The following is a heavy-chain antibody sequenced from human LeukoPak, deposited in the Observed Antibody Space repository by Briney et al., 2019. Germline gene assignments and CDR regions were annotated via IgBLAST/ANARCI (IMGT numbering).Heavy chain of an antibody. CDR1: GGSISSYY. V-gene: IGHV4-59*01. Sequence: PSETLSLTCTVSGGSISSYYWSWIRQPPGKGLEWFGYIYYSGSTNYNPSLKSRVTISIDTSKNQFSLRLSSVTAADTAVYYCARLVSAYCGGDCYSHYFDYWGQGTLVTVSS. CDR2: IYYSGST. CDR3: ARLVSAYCGGDCYSHYFDY. D-gene: IGHD2-21*02. J-gene: IGHJ4*02.